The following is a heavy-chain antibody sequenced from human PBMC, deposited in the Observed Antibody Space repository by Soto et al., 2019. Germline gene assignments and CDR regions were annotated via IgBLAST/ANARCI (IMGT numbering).Heavy chain of an antibody. CDR2: MYPADSDT. CDR3: ARRGLGGMSTAPLDF. J-gene: IGHJ4*02. CDR1: CYNFLGYW. Sequence: GEPLDSSWKASCYNFLGYWVAWLRQMREKALEWRGIMYPADSDTKYSPAFQGRVPMSADTSISTAYLQWSSLEASDTAVYYCARRGLGGMSTAPLDFWGQGTQVTVSS. V-gene: IGHV5-51*01. D-gene: IGHD1-26*01.